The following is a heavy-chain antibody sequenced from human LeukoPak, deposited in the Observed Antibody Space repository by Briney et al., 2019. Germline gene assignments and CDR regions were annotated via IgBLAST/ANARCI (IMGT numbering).Heavy chain of an antibody. Sequence: ASVKVSCKASGYTFTGYYMHWVRQAPGQGLEWMGWINPNSGGTNYAQKFQGRVTMTEDTSTDTAYMELNSLRSDDTAVYYCATEHYGTGDFDYWGQGTLVTVSS. CDR2: INPNSGGT. J-gene: IGHJ4*02. V-gene: IGHV1-2*02. D-gene: IGHD2-8*02. CDR1: GYTFTGYY. CDR3: ATEHYGTGDFDY.